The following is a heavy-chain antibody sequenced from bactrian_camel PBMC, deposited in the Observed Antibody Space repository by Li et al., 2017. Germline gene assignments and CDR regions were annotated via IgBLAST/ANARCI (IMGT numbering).Heavy chain of an antibody. CDR3: AAGGWDSHAAAFQI. CDR2: ISSHGTTT. Sequence: HVQLVESGGGLVQPGGSLGLSCAAYGFTFSSYYMDWVRQAPGKERRLVSSISSHGTTTTADSAKGRFTISRDNAENTLFLHMTSLQPEDTAIYYCAAGGWDSHAAAFQIWGQGTQVTVS. V-gene: IGHV3-2*01. J-gene: IGHJ4*01. CDR1: GFTFSSYY. D-gene: IGHD5*01.